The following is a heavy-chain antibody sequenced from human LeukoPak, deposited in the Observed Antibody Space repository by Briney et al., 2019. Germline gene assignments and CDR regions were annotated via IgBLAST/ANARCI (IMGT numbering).Heavy chain of an antibody. Sequence: SQTLSLTCTVSGGSISSGGYYWSWIRQPPGKGLEWIGYIYYSGSTYYNPSLKSRVTISVDTSKNQFSLKLSSVTAADTAVYYCARQWVGATASDYWGQGTLVTVSS. CDR2: IYYSGST. CDR1: GGSISSGGYY. J-gene: IGHJ4*02. CDR3: ARQWVGATASDY. D-gene: IGHD1-26*01. V-gene: IGHV4-30-2*03.